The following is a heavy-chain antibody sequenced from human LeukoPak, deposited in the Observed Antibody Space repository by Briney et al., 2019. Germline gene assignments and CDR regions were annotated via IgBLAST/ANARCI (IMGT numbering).Heavy chain of an antibody. CDR3: ARFGITVVRGGKYYFDY. D-gene: IGHD3-10*01. Sequence: SWIRQPPGKGLEWIGHIYYSGATKYNPSLKSRITISVDTSKNQFSLMLSSVTAADTAVYYCARFGITVVRGGKYYFDYWGQGTLVTVSS. V-gene: IGHV4-59*08. CDR2: IYYSGAT. J-gene: IGHJ4*02.